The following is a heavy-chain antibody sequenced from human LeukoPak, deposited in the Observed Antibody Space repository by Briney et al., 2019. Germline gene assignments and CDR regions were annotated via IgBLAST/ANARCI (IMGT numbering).Heavy chain of an antibody. D-gene: IGHD6-13*01. CDR3: ARASRPAAQDY. J-gene: IGHJ4*02. CDR2: INPSGGST. Sequence: ASVKVSCKASGYTFTSYYMHWVRQAPGQGLEWMGIINPSGGSTSYAQKFQGRVTMTRDTSTSTVYMELSSLGSEDTAVYYCARASRPAAQDYWGQGTLVTVSS. V-gene: IGHV1-46*01. CDR1: GYTFTSYY.